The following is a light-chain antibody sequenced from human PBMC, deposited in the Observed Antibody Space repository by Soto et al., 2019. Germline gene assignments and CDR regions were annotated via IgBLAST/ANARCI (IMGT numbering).Light chain of an antibody. V-gene: IGLV2-14*01. CDR3: SSYTSSSTFV. CDR1: SSDVGGYNY. Sequence: QSALTQPASVSGSPGQSITISCTGTSSDVGGYNYVSWYQQHPGKAPKLMIYEVSNRPSGVSDRFSGPKSGNTASLTISGLQAEDEADYYCSSYTSSSTFVFGTGTRSPS. J-gene: IGLJ1*01. CDR2: EVS.